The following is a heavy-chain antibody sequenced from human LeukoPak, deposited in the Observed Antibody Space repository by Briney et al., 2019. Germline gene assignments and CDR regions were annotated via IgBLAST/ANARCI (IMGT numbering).Heavy chain of an antibody. D-gene: IGHD6-6*01. J-gene: IGHJ4*02. CDR2: IYHSGST. CDR3: ARDRGPIAARSFFDY. Sequence: ASETLSLTCTVSGGSISSGGYYWSWIRQPPGKGLEWIGYIYHSGSTYYNPSLKSRVTISVDRSENQFSLKLSSVTAADTAVYYCARDRGPIAARSFFDYWGQGTLVTVSS. V-gene: IGHV4-30-2*01. CDR1: GGSISSGGYY.